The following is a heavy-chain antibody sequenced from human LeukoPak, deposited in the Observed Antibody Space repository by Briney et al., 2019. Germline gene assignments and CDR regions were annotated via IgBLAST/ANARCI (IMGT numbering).Heavy chain of an antibody. CDR3: ASCPYSSISFDY. J-gene: IGHJ4*02. Sequence: GSSVKVSCKASGGTFSSYAISWVRQAPGQGLEWVGRIIPILGIANYAQKFQGRVTITADKSTSTAYMELSSLRSEDTAVYYCASCPYSSISFDYWGQGTLVTVSS. CDR1: GGTFSSYA. V-gene: IGHV1-69*04. CDR2: IIPILGIA. D-gene: IGHD6-13*01.